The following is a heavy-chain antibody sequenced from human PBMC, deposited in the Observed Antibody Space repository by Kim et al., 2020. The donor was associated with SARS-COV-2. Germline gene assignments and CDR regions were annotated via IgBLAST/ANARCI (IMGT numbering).Heavy chain of an antibody. V-gene: IGHV4-59*01. CDR3: ARDEDADYFDY. Sequence: SETLSLTCTVTGGSISTYYWSWIRQPPGKGLEWIGYIYYSGSTNYNPSLKSRVTISVDPSKNQFSLKLSSVTAADTAVYYCARDEDADYFDYWGQGTLVT. CDR1: GGSISTYY. CDR2: IYYSGST. J-gene: IGHJ4*02.